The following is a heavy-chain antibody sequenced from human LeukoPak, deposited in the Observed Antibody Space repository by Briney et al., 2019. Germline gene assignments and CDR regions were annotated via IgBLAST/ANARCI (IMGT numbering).Heavy chain of an antibody. V-gene: IGHV4-59*01. Sequence: SETLSLTCTVSGGSISSYYWSWIRPPPGKGVEWIGYIYYSGSTNYNPSLKSRVTISVDTSKIQFSMKVSSVTAADTAVYYCARVGAVADYYYYYGMDVWGQGTTVTVSS. CDR3: ARVGAVADYYYYYGMDV. D-gene: IGHD6-19*01. CDR1: GGSISSYY. J-gene: IGHJ6*02. CDR2: IYYSGST.